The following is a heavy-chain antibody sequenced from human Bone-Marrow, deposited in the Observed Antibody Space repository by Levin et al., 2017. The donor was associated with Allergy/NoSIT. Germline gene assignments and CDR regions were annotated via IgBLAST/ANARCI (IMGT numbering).Heavy chain of an antibody. CDR1: GFPFSDYG. V-gene: IGHV3-30*03. Sequence: LSLTCVPSGFPFSDYGMHWVRQAPGKRLEWVAIISNDGNKKYYADSVKGRFSISRDNSRNTLYLQMSSLRAEDTAVYYCARAPRDGYNKTFDYWGQGTLVTVSS. CDR2: ISNDGNKK. CDR3: ARAPRDGYNKTFDY. D-gene: IGHD5-24*01. J-gene: IGHJ4*02.